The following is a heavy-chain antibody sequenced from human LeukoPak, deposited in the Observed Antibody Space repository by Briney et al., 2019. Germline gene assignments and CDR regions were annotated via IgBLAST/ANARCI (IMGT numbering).Heavy chain of an antibody. CDR1: GDSVTSSSYS. V-gene: IGHV4-39*07. D-gene: IGHD1-1*01. Sequence: SETLSLTCTVSGDSVTSSSYSWGWIRQSPGKGLEWIGTIYYYGSTYYNPSLKSRVTMSLDTSKNQFSLNLSSVAAADTAVFYCARLSTWNDGVDAFDIWGQGTMVTVSS. CDR3: ARLSTWNDGVDAFDI. J-gene: IGHJ3*02. CDR2: IYYYGST.